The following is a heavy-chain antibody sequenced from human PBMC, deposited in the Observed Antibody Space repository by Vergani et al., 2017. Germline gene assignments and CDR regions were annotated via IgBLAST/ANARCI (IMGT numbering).Heavy chain of an antibody. J-gene: IGHJ6*02. CDR2: ISSGSSYI. Sequence: VQLVESGGGVVQPGRSLRLSCAASGFTFSSYSMNWVRQAPGKGLEWVSSISSGSSYIYHADSVKGRFTISRDNAKNSLYLQMNSLRAEDTAVYYCARGKEGNYYYYGMDVWGQGTTVTVSS. CDR3: ARGKEGNYYYYGMDV. V-gene: IGHV3-21*01. CDR1: GFTFSSYS.